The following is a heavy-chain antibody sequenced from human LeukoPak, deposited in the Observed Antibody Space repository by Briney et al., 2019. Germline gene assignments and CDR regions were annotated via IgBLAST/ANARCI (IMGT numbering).Heavy chain of an antibody. D-gene: IGHD6-6*01. CDR1: GFTFSDYY. Sequence: GGSLRLSCAASGFTFSDYYMSWIRQAPGKGLEWVSYIGSSGSPIYYADSVRGRFTISRDNAKNSLFLQVNSLRAEDTAVYYCASSASVIAARSMYYWGQGTLVTVSS. CDR2: IGSSGSPI. J-gene: IGHJ4*02. V-gene: IGHV3-11*01. CDR3: ASSASVIAARSMYY.